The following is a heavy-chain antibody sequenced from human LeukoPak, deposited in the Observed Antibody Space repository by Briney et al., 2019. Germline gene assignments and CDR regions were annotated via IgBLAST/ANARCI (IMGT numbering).Heavy chain of an antibody. J-gene: IGHJ3*01. V-gene: IGHV3-49*04. CDR1: GFTFGDYA. Sequence: GGSLRLSCTASGFTFGDYAFSWVRQAPGKGPQWVTFIRSKTHGGTPEYAASVKGRFTVSRDDSKSIAYLQIDSLKTEETAVYYCTRARYYGSASYYSDAFDVWGQGTLVTVSS. CDR3: TRARYYGSASYYSDAFDV. D-gene: IGHD3-10*01. CDR2: IRSKTHGGTP.